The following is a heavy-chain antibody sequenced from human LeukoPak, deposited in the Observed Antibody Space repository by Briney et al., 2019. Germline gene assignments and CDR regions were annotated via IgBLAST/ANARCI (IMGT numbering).Heavy chain of an antibody. CDR3: RGGIRQVVVIQT. Sequence: GGSLRLSCAASGFTFSSYAMHWVRQAPGKGLEWVAVISYDGSNKYYADSVKGRFTISRDNSKNTLYLQMNSLRAEDTAVYYCRGGIRQVVVIQTWGQGTLVTVSS. CDR2: ISYDGSNK. V-gene: IGHV3-30*04. CDR1: GFTFSSYA. D-gene: IGHD3-22*01. J-gene: IGHJ4*02.